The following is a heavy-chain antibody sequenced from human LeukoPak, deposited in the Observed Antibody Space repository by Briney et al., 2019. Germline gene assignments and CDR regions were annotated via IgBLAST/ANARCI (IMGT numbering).Heavy chain of an antibody. CDR2: INHSGNT. Sequence: SETLSLTCAVYGGSFSGYYWSWVRQPPGKGLEWIGEINHSGNTNYNPSLKSRVTISVDTSKNQLSLKLSSVTAADTAVYYCARDGRGYASSWYLDLWGQGTLVTVSS. V-gene: IGHV4-34*01. D-gene: IGHD6-13*01. CDR3: ARDGRGYASSWYLDL. CDR1: GGSFSGYY. J-gene: IGHJ4*02.